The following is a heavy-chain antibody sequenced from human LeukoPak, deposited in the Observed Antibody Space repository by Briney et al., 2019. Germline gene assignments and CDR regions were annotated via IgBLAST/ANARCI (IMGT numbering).Heavy chain of an antibody. CDR1: GFTFSSYS. V-gene: IGHV3-21*01. CDR2: ISSSSSYI. J-gene: IGHJ4*02. Sequence: PGGSLRLSCAASGFTFSSYSMNWVRQAPGKGLEWVSSISSSSSYIYYADSVKGRFTISRDNAKNSLYLQMNSLRAEDTAVYYCARLTTRRYYFDYWGQGTLVTVSS. D-gene: IGHD4-11*01. CDR3: ARLTTRRYYFDY.